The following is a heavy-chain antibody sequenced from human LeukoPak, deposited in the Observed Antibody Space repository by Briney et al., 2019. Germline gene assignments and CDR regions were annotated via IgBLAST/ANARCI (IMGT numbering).Heavy chain of an antibody. D-gene: IGHD6-19*01. V-gene: IGHV4-59*01. CDR1: GGSISGYY. J-gene: IGHJ4*02. CDR2: IYYSGST. Sequence: SETLSLTCTVSGGSISGYYWSWVRQPPGKGLEWIGYIYYSGSTNYNPSLKSRVTISVDTSKNQFSLKLSSVTAADTAVYYCARDKSSSGWYHYWGQGTLVTVSS. CDR3: ARDKSSSGWYHY.